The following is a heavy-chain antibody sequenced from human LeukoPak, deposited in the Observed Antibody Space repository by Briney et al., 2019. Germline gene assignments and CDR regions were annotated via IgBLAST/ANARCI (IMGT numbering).Heavy chain of an antibody. CDR2: INTYKGNT. V-gene: IGHV1-18*01. CDR1: GYTFTDFG. Sequence: ASVSVSCKASGYTFTDFGISWVRQAPGQGLEWMGWINTYKGNTNHGQRFQGRFTMTIDTATNTAFMVLRSLRSDDTAVYYCARDQRVGVTAFYRAFDPWGQGTPVTVSS. D-gene: IGHD2-21*02. CDR3: ARDQRVGVTAFYRAFDP. J-gene: IGHJ5*02.